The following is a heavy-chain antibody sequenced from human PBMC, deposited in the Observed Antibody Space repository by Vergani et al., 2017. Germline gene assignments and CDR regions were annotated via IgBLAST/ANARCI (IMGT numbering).Heavy chain of an antibody. J-gene: IGHJ4*02. CDR1: GFTFSSYA. CDR3: AKDRTATDFWDY. CDR2: ISGSGGST. D-gene: IGHD3/OR15-3a*01. Sequence: EVQLLESGGGLVQPGGSLRLSCSASGFTFSSYAMSWVRQAPGKGLEWVSAISGSGGSTYYADSVKGRFTISRDNSKNTLYLQMNSLRAEDTAVYYCAKDRTATDFWDYWGQGTLVTVSS. V-gene: IGHV3-23*01.